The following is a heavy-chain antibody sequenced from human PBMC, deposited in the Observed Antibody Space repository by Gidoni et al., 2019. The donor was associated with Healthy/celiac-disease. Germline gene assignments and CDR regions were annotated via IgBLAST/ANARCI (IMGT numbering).Heavy chain of an antibody. CDR3: ARERFYDFWSGYYRKYYFDY. J-gene: IGHJ4*02. Sequence: QVQLQQWGAGLLKPSETLSITCAVYGGSFSGYYWGWIRQPPGKGLEWIGEINHSGGTNYNPSLKSRVTISVDTSKNQFSLKLSSVTAADTAVYYCARERFYDFWSGYYRKYYFDYWGQGTLVTVSS. CDR1: GGSFSGYY. D-gene: IGHD3-3*01. V-gene: IGHV4-34*01. CDR2: INHSGGT.